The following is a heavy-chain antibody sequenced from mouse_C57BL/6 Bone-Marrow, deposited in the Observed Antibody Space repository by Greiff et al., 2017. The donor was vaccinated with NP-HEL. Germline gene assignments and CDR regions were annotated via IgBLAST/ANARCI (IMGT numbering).Heavy chain of an antibody. J-gene: IGHJ4*01. Sequence: EVKLMESGEGLVKPGGSLKLSCAASGFTFSSYAMSWVRQTPEKRLEWVAYISSGGDYIYYADTVKGRFTISRDNARNTLYLQMSSLKSEDTAMYYCTRWRTYYDYSGLGWYAMDYWGQGTSVTVSS. CDR2: ISSGGDYI. D-gene: IGHD2-4*01. V-gene: IGHV5-9-1*02. CDR1: GFTFSSYA. CDR3: TRWRTYYDYSGLGWYAMDY.